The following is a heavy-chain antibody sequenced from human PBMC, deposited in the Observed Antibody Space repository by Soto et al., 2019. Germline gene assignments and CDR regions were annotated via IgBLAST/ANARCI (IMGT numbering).Heavy chain of an antibody. CDR1: GFTFSNYW. Sequence: EVQLVESGGGLVQPGGSLRLSCAASGFTFSNYWMSWVRQAPGQGLEWVANIKHDGTEKYYVDSVKGRFTISRDNAKNSLYLQMNSLTAEDTAVYYCAIARDFWSTYFDSWGQGTLVTVSS. J-gene: IGHJ4*02. V-gene: IGHV3-7*03. CDR2: IKHDGTEK. CDR3: AIARDFWSTYFDS. D-gene: IGHD3-3*01.